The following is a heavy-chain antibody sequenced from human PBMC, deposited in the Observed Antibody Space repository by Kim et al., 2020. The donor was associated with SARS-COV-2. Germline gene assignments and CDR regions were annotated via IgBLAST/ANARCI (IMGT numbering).Heavy chain of an antibody. V-gene: IGHV3-30-3*01. J-gene: IGHJ4*02. CDR1: GFTFSNYG. D-gene: IGHD1-26*01. CDR3: ARDLWELGRYFDY. CDR2: VSDDGSNK. Sequence: GGSLRLSCPASGFTFSNYGMHWVRQAPGKGPEWVALVSDDGSNKYYADSVKGRFIISRDNSKNTLYLQMNSLRPEDTAVYYCARDLWELGRYFDYWGQGTLVIVSS.